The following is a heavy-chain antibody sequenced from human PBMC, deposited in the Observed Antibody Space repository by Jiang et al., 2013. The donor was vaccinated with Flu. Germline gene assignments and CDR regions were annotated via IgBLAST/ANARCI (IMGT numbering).Heavy chain of an antibody. V-gene: IGHV6-1*01. Sequence: CAISGDSVSSNSAAWNWVRQSPSRGLEWLGRTFYRSKWKSDYATSVLSRITINPDTSKNQLSLQLNSVTLEDTAVYYCVREVGESSGWQTRWLDPWGQGTLVTASS. D-gene: IGHD6-19*01. J-gene: IGHJ5*02. CDR3: VREVGESSGWQTRWLDP. CDR2: TFYRSKWKS. CDR1: GDSVSSNSAA.